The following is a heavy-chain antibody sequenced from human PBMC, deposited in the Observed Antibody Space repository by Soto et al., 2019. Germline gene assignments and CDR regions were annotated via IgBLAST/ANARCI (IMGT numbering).Heavy chain of an antibody. CDR1: GFTFSDYY. CDR2: ISSSGSTI. D-gene: IGHD3-16*02. Sequence: QVQLVESWGGLVKPGGSLRLSCAASGFTFSDYYMTWILQAPGKGLEWVSHISSSGSTIYYADSVKGRFTISRDNAKNSLYLQMNSLRAEDTAVYYCARCYDYVWGTYRYTPDYWGQGTLVTVSS. CDR3: ARCYDYVWGTYRYTPDY. V-gene: IGHV3-11*01. J-gene: IGHJ4*02.